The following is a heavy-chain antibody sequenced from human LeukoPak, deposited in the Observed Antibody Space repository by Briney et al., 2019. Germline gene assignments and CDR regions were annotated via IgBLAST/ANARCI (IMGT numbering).Heavy chain of an antibody. CDR2: IKQDGSEK. D-gene: IGHD3-22*01. CDR1: GFTFSSYW. J-gene: IGHJ4*02. Sequence: GGSLRLSCAASGFTFSSYWMSWVRQAPGKGLEWVANIKQDGSEKYYVDSVKGRFTISRDNSKNTLYLQMDSLRAEDTAVYYCVRENDSNGYYFYWGQGTLVTVSS. CDR3: VRENDSNGYYFY. V-gene: IGHV3-7*01.